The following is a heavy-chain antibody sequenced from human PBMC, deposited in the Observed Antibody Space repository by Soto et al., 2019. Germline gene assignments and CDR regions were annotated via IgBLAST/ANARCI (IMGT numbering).Heavy chain of an antibody. V-gene: IGHV1-69*12. CDR2: IMPIFRTA. CDR3: ATDKDRAQLGGNYYYLMDV. J-gene: IGHJ6*02. Sequence: QVQVVQSGAEVKKPGSSVKVSCKTSGGTFSTSAISWVRQAPGQGLEWMGGIMPIFRTADYAQKFQGRLTITADESAGTACLGLSSLRSEDTAVYYCATDKDRAQLGGNYYYLMDVWGQGTTVTVTS. CDR1: GGTFSTSA. D-gene: IGHD3-3*02.